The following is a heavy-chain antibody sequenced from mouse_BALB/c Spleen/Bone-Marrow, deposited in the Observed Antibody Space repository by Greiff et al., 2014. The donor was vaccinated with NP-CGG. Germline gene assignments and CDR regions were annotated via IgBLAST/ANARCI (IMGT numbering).Heavy chain of an antibody. CDR3: ARDRGVQGYAMDY. J-gene: IGHJ4*01. Sequence: EVQLQQSGGGLVKPGGSLKLSCAASGFTFSDFYMYWVRQTSEKRLEWVATISYGGSYIYYPDSVKGRFTISRDDAKNNLYLQMSSLKSEDTAMYYCARDRGVQGYAMDYWGQGTSVTVSS. V-gene: IGHV5-4*02. CDR2: ISYGGSYI. D-gene: IGHD2-14*01. CDR1: GFTFSDFY.